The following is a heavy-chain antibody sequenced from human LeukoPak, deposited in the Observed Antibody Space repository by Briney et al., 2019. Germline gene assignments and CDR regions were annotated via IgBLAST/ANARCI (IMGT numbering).Heavy chain of an antibody. CDR1: GFTFSSYW. J-gene: IGHJ4*02. CDR2: IKQDGSEK. V-gene: IGHV3-7*01. Sequence: GGSLRLSCAASGFTFSSYWMSWVRQAPGKGLEWVANIKQDGSEKYYVDSVKGRFTISRDNAKNSLYLQMNSLRAEDTAVYYCAREKYSSSWYYFDYWGQGTLATVSS. CDR3: AREKYSSSWYYFDY. D-gene: IGHD6-13*01.